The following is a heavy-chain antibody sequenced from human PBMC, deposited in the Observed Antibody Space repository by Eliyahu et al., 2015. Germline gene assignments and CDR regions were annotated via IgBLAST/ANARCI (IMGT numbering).Heavy chain of an antibody. V-gene: IGHV3-48*01. Sequence: EVHLVESGGGLVQPGGFLRLSCAASGFTFSGYTMNWVRQAPGKGLEWIAYISTSGSTTYYADSVKGRFTISRDNAKNSLYLQMNSLRAEDTAVYYCARETVVSYWGQGTLVTVSS. CDR2: ISTSGSTT. CDR1: GFTFSGYT. D-gene: IGHD4-17*01. J-gene: IGHJ4*02. CDR3: ARETVVSY.